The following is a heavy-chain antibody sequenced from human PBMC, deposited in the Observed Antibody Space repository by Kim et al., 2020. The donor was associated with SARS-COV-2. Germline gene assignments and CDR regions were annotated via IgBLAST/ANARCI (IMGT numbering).Heavy chain of an antibody. J-gene: IGHJ4*02. CDR2: IYYSGST. Sequence: SETLSLTCTVSGGSISSGGYYWSWIRQHPGKGLEWIGYIYYSGSTYYNPSLKSRVTISVDTSKNQFSLKLSSVTAADTAVYYCARSIAVAGIDYWGQGTLVTVSS. CDR1: GGSISSGGYY. D-gene: IGHD6-19*01. CDR3: ARSIAVAGIDY. V-gene: IGHV4-31*03.